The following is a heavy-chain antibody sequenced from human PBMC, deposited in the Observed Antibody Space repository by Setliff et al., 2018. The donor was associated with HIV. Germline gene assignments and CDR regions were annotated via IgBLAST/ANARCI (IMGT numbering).Heavy chain of an antibody. V-gene: IGHV4-59*01. CDR2: IYFTGRR. Sequence: SETLSLTCTVSGGSISTYYWSWIRQPPGKGLEWVGSIYFTGRRDNNPSLKSRVTLSVDTSKHQFSLKLSSVTAADTAVYYCARVQMAYATFDVWGQGTMVTVSS. CDR3: ARVQMAYATFDV. D-gene: IGHD4-17*01. CDR1: GGSISTYY. J-gene: IGHJ3*01.